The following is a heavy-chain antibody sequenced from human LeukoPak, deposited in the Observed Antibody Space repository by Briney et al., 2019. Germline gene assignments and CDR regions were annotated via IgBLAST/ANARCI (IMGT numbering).Heavy chain of an antibody. CDR1: EVTLSSYW. CDR2: TNQDGSEE. Sequence: SGGSLRLSCAVSEVTLSSYWMSWVRQAPGKGQEWVANTNQDGSEEHYADSVKCRFTISRDNAKNALYLQMNSLRAEDTAVYYCARYCGGDCYGMDVWGQGTTVIVSS. D-gene: IGHD2-21*01. J-gene: IGHJ6*02. V-gene: IGHV3-7*01. CDR3: ARYCGGDCYGMDV.